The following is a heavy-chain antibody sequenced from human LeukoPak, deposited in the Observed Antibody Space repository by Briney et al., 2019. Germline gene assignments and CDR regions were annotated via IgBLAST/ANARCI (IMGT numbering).Heavy chain of an antibody. V-gene: IGHV3-30-3*01. CDR2: ISYDGSNK. CDR3: ARAILYSYGVEGPHYFDY. J-gene: IGHJ4*02. Sequence: PGRSLRLSCAASGFTFSSYAMHWVRQAPGKGLEWVAVISYDGSNKYYADSVKGRFTISRDNSKNTLYLQMNSLRAEDTAVYYCARAILYSYGVEGPHYFDYWGQGTLVTVSS. D-gene: IGHD5-18*01. CDR1: GFTFSSYA.